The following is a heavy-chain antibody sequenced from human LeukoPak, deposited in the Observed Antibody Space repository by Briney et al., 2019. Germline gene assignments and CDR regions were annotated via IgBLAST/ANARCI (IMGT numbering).Heavy chain of an antibody. V-gene: IGHV4-59*01. CDR3: ARGAGNYYYYGMDV. Sequence: PSETLSLTCAVYGGSISSYYWSWVRQPPGKGLEWIGYIYYSGSTRYSPSLKSRVTMSLDTSKNQFSLRVNSVTAADTAVYYCARGAGNYYYYGMDVWGQGTTVTVSS. D-gene: IGHD1-14*01. J-gene: IGHJ6*02. CDR1: GGSISSYY. CDR2: IYYSGST.